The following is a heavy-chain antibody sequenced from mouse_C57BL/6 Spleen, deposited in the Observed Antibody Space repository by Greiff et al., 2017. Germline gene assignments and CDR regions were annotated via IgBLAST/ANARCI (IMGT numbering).Heavy chain of an antibody. Sequence: VKLQQPGAELVKPGASVKVSCKASGYTFTSYWMHWVKQRPGQGLEWIGRIHPSDSDTNYNQKFKGKATLTVDKSSSTAYMQLSSLTSEDSAVYYCAIEGTTVVATSYFDYWGQGTTLTVSS. CDR1: GYTFTSYW. D-gene: IGHD1-1*01. CDR2: IHPSDSDT. CDR3: AIEGTTVVATSYFDY. J-gene: IGHJ2*01. V-gene: IGHV1-74*01.